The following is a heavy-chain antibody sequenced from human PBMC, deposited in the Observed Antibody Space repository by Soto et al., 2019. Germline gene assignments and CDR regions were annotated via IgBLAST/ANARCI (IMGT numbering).Heavy chain of an antibody. J-gene: IGHJ4*02. CDR1: GGSISSGGYY. CDR2: IYYSGST. Sequence: QVQLQESGPGLVKPSQTLSLTCTVSGGSISSGGYYWSWIRQHPGKGLEWIGYIYYSGSTYYNPSLKIRVTISVDTSKNQFSLKLNSVTAADTAVYYCARENGDYVPNYFDYWGQGTLVTVSS. D-gene: IGHD4-17*01. CDR3: ARENGDYVPNYFDY. V-gene: IGHV4-31*03.